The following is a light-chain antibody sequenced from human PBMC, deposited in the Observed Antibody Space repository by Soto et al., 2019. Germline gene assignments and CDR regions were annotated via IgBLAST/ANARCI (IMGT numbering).Light chain of an antibody. CDR2: SNN. CDR1: SSNIGSNT. CDR3: AAWDATLNGL. J-gene: IGLJ2*01. V-gene: IGLV1-44*01. Sequence: QSVLTQPTSASGTPGQRVTISCSGSSSNIGSNTVNWYQQVPGTAPKLLIYSNNQRPSGVPDRFSGSKSGTSASLAISGLQSEDEADYYCAAWDATLNGLFGGGTKVTVL.